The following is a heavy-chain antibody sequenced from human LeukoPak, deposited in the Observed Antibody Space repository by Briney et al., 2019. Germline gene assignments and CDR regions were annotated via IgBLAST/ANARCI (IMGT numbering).Heavy chain of an antibody. Sequence: PGGSLRLSCAASGFTLRSYWMHWVRQAPGKGLVWVSRVIRDGSFTNYADSVKGRFTISRDNAKNTLYLQMNSLRAEDTAVYYCVRDGDDFNFDHWGQGSLVIVSS. J-gene: IGHJ5*02. CDR2: VIRDGSFT. V-gene: IGHV3-74*01. CDR1: GFTLRSYW. CDR3: VRDGDDFNFDH. D-gene: IGHD7-27*01.